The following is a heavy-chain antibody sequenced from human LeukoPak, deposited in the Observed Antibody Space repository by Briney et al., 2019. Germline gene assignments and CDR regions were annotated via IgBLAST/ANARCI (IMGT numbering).Heavy chain of an antibody. V-gene: IGHV4-34*01. CDR1: GGSLSGYY. CDR2: INHSGST. Sequence: SETLSLTCAVYGGSLSGYYWSWIRQPPGKGLEWIGEINHSGSTNYNPSLKSRVTISVDTSKNQFSLKLSSVTAADTAVYYCARTRSGLTPYYFDYWGQGTLVTVSS. CDR3: ARTRSGLTPYYFDY. D-gene: IGHD6-19*01. J-gene: IGHJ4*02.